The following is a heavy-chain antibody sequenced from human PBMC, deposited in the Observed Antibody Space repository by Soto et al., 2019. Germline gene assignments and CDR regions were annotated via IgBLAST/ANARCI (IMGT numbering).Heavy chain of an antibody. J-gene: IGHJ6*02. CDR1: GGSFSGYY. V-gene: IGHV4-34*01. D-gene: IGHD6-6*01. CDR3: ARGGRIAARYGMDV. Sequence: QVQLQQWGAGLLKPSETLSLTCAVYGGSFSGYYWSWIRQPPGKGLEWIGEINHSGSTNYNPSLKSRVTISVDTSKNQFSLKLSSVTAADTAVYYCARGGRIAARYGMDVWGQGTTVTVSS. CDR2: INHSGST.